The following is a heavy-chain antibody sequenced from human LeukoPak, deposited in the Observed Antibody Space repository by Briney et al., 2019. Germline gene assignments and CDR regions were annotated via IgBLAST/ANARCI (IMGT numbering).Heavy chain of an antibody. V-gene: IGHV3-74*01. Sequence: GGSLRLSCAASGFTFSSYWMHWVRQAPGKGLVWVSRINSDGSSTSYADSVKGRFTISRDNAKNTLYLQMNSLRAEDTAVYYCAKDIGAAGATAAFDIWGQGTMVTVSS. J-gene: IGHJ3*02. CDR3: AKDIGAAGATAAFDI. CDR2: INSDGSST. CDR1: GFTFSSYW. D-gene: IGHD1-26*01.